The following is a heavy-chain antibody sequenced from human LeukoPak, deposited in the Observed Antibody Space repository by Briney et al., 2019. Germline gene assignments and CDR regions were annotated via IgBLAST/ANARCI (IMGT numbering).Heavy chain of an antibody. D-gene: IGHD1-14*01. V-gene: IGHV3-21*05. CDR1: GFTLSSYS. CDR2: MSYSGRDM. CDR3: ARRAGYYMDV. Sequence: GGSLRLSCAASGFTLSSYSMNWVRQAPGKGLGWVSYMSYSGRDMYYANSLKGRFTISRDNAKNALYLQMNRLRVEDTAVYYCARRAGYYMDVWGKGTTVTVSS. J-gene: IGHJ6*03.